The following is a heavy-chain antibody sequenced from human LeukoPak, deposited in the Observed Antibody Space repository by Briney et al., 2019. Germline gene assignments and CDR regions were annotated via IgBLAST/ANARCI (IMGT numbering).Heavy chain of an antibody. CDR2: MNPNSGNT. CDR3: ASKIVVANYYYYGMDV. J-gene: IGHJ6*02. V-gene: IGHV1-8*02. CDR1: GYTFTSYG. Sequence: ASVKVSCKASGYTFTSYGISWVRQATGQGLEWMGWMNPNSGNTGYAQKFQGRVTMTRNTSISTAYMELSSLRSEDTAVYYCASKIVVANYYYYGMDVWGQGTTVTVSS. D-gene: IGHD2-2*01.